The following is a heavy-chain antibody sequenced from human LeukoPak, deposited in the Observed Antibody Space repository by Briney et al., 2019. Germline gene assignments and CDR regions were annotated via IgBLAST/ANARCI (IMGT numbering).Heavy chain of an antibody. CDR2: ISSSSSTI. D-gene: IGHD3-3*01. CDR3: TPEFKVLRFLW. V-gene: IGHV3-48*01. Sequence: PGGSLRLSCAASGFTFSSYSMNWVRQAPGKGLEWVSYISSSSSTIYYADSVKGRFTISRDSAKNSLYLQMNSLRAEDTAVYYCTPEFKVLRFLWWGQGTLVTVSS. CDR1: GFTFSSYS. J-gene: IGHJ4*02.